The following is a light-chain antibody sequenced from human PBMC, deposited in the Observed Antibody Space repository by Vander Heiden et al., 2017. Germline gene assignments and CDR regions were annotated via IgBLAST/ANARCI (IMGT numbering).Light chain of an antibody. CDR1: QSVSSN. V-gene: IGKV3-15*01. J-gene: IGKJ2*01. CDR3: QHYNNWPPMYS. Sequence: EIVMTQSPGTLSVSPGERVTLSCRASQSVSSNLAWYQQKPGQAPRLIIHSAYNRATGIPARFSGSGSGTEFTLTISSLQSEDFAVYYCQHYNNWPPMYSFGQGTKLEIK. CDR2: SAY.